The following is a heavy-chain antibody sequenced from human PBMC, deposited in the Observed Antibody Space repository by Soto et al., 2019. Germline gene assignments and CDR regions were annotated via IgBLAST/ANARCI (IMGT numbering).Heavy chain of an antibody. D-gene: IGHD1-1*01. CDR3: ATEPPEVLDFHY. CDR2: ISYDGSNK. J-gene: IGHJ4*02. Sequence: QVQLVESGGGVDQPGRSLRLSCAASGFTFSSYGMHWVRQAPGKGLEWVAVISYDGSNKYSADSVKGRFTISRDNSKNTLYLQMNSLRAEDPAVYYCATEPPEVLDFHYWGQGTLVIVSS. CDR1: GFTFSSYG. V-gene: IGHV3-30*03.